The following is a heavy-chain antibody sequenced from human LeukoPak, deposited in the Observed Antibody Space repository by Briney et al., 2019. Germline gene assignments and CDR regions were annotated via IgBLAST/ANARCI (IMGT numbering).Heavy chain of an antibody. CDR3: AKDWRTTSFDN. CDR1: GFTFSAYS. D-gene: IGHD3-3*01. V-gene: IGHV3-21*01. Sequence: GGSLRLSCAASGFTFSAYSMNWVRQAPGKGLEWVSSISTSSSYIYYADSVKGRFTVSRDNAKNSLFLQMNSLRAEDTALYYCAKDWRTTSFDNWGQGTLVTVSS. J-gene: IGHJ4*02. CDR2: ISTSSSYI.